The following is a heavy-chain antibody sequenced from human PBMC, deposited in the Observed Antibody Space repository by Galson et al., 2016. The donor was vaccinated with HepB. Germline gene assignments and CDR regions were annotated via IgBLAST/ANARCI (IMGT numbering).Heavy chain of an antibody. J-gene: IGHJ4*02. CDR2: ISTNGHRS. V-gene: IGHV3-64D*06. CDR1: GFTFSDSA. Sequence: SLRLSCAASGFTFSDSAMHWVRQAPGKGLQYVSSISTNGHRSYYADSVKGRFTISRDNSKNSLYLQMSSLRPEDTAMYYCVKDDTVTTRYFDSWGQGTLVTVSS. CDR3: VKDDTVTTRYFDS. D-gene: IGHD4-17*01.